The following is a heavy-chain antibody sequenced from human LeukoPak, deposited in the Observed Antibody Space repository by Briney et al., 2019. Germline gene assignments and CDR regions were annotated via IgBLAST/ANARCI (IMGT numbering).Heavy chain of an antibody. V-gene: IGHV4-59*08. CDR2: IYYSWST. Sequence: PSETLSLTCTVSGGSIRSYYWSWIRQPPGPGLEWIGYIYYSWSTNYNPSLKSRVTISVDTSKNQFSLKLSSVTAADTAVYYCARAGRAYCGGDCYLPNYYYYGMDVWGQGTTVTVSS. J-gene: IGHJ6*02. CDR1: GGSIRSYY. D-gene: IGHD2-21*02. CDR3: ARAGRAYCGGDCYLPNYYYYGMDV.